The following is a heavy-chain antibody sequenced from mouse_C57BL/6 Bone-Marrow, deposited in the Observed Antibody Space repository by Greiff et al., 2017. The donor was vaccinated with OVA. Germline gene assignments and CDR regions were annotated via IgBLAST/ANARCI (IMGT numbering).Heavy chain of an antibody. Sequence: VQLQQSGAELVRPGASVKLSCTASGFNIKDDYMHWVKQRPEQGLEWIGWFDPENGDTEYASKFQGKATITADTSSNTAYLQLSSLTSEDTAVYYCTTWASFAYWGQGTLVTVSA. CDR3: TTWASFAY. CDR2: FDPENGDT. J-gene: IGHJ3*01. V-gene: IGHV14-4*01. CDR1: GFNIKDDY.